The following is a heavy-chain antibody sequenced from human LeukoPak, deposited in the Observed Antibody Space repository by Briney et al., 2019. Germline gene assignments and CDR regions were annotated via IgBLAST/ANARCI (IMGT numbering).Heavy chain of an antibody. CDR3: ARHSPERWGGKAGYFDY. CDR2: IYTSGST. V-gene: IGHV4-4*07. Sequence: SETLSLTCTVSGGSISSYYWSWIRQPAGKGLEWIGRIYTSGSTNYNPSLKSRVTISVDTSKNQFSLKLSSVTAADTAVYYCARHSPERWGGKAGYFDYWGQGTLVTVSS. D-gene: IGHD3-10*01. CDR1: GGSISSYY. J-gene: IGHJ4*02.